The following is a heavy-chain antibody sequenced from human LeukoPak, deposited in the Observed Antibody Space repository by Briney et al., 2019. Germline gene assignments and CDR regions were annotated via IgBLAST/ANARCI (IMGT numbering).Heavy chain of an antibody. V-gene: IGHV1-2*02. CDR1: GYTFTGYY. D-gene: IGHD6-13*01. CDR2: INANSGGT. J-gene: IGHJ3*02. Sequence: ASVKVSCKASGYTFTGYYIHWVRQAPGQRLEGRGWINANSGGTNYAQKFQGRVTMTRDTSISTAYMELSRLTSDDTAVYYCARDSGDSNWSPDAFDIWGQGTMVTVSS. CDR3: ARDSGDSNWSPDAFDI.